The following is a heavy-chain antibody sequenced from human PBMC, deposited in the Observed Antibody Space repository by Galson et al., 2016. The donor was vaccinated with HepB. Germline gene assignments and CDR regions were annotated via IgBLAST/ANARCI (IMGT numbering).Heavy chain of an antibody. J-gene: IGHJ5*02. D-gene: IGHD6-19*01. CDR3: ARGRSILERGWYWFDP. V-gene: IGHV3-7*04. CDR2: IKQDGSEK. Sequence: SLRLSCADSGFTFRNYWMSWIRQAPGKGLEWVANIKQDGSEKHYVDSVKGRFTISRDNAKNSLYLQMNSLRAEDTAVYYCARGRSILERGWYWFDPWGQGPLVTVSS. CDR1: GFTFRNYW.